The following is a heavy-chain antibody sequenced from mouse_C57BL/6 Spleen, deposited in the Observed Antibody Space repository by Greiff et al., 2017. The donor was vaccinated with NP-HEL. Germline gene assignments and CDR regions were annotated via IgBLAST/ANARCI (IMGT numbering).Heavy chain of an antibody. CDR1: GYAFSSYW. Sequence: VQLQQSGAELVKPGASVKISCKASGYAFSSYWMNWVKQRPGKSLEWIGQIYPGDGDTNYNGKFKGKATLTADKSSSTAYMQLSSLTSEDSAVYFCVGLHGSSPYYFDYWGQGTTLTVSS. CDR2: IYPGDGDT. CDR3: VGLHGSSPYYFDY. D-gene: IGHD1-1*01. V-gene: IGHV1-80*01. J-gene: IGHJ2*01.